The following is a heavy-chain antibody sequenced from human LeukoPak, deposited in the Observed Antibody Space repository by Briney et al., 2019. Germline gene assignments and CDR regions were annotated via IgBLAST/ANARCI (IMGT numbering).Heavy chain of an antibody. J-gene: IGHJ4*02. Sequence: GGSLRLSCAASGFTFSGYSMNWVRQAPGKGLEWVSSISSSSSYIYYADSVKGRFTISRDNAKNSLYLQMNSLRAEDTAVYYCASAWSSGYLDYWGQGTLVTVSS. CDR3: ASAWSSGYLDY. V-gene: IGHV3-21*01. CDR2: ISSSSSYI. CDR1: GFTFSGYS. D-gene: IGHD3-22*01.